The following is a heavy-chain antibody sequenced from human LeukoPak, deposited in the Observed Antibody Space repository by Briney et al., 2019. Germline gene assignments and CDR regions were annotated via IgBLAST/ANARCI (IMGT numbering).Heavy chain of an antibody. CDR1: GGSISSGGYY. CDR2: IYSGGTT. D-gene: IGHD3-22*01. Sequence: ETLSLTCTVSGGSISSGGYYWSWIRQHPGKGLEWVSVIYSGGTTLYADSVKGRFTISRDNSKNTLYLQMNSLRAEDTAVYYCARDFDRSGYPNWFDSWGQGTLVTVSS. V-gene: IGHV3-66*01. CDR3: ARDFDRSGYPNWFDS. J-gene: IGHJ5*01.